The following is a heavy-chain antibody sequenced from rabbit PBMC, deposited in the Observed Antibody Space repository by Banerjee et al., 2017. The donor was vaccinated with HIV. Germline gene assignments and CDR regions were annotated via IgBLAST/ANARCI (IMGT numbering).Heavy chain of an antibody. V-gene: IGHV1S43*01. CDR2: IYTGSGTT. J-gene: IGHJ4*01. CDR1: GLDFSSGYY. Sequence: QEQLVESGGGLVQPEGSLTLTCKASGLDFSSGYYMCWVRQAPGKGLEWIGCIYTGSGTTYYASWAKGRFTITRSTSLNTVTLQMTSLTVADTATYFCARASGDDIDYFPLWGPGTLVTVS. CDR3: ARASGDDIDYFPL. D-gene: IGHD2-1*01.